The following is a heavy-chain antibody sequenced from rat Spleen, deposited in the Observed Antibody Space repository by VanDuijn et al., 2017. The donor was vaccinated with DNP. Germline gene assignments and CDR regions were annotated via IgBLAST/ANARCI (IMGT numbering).Heavy chain of an antibody. J-gene: IGHJ3*01. CDR1: GFTFSDYY. Sequence: EVHLVESGGGLVQPGRSLRLSCAASGFTFSDYYMAWVRQAPKKGLEWVASISYDGGSTYYRDAVKGRFTISRDNAKSSLYLQMDSLMSEETATYYCKTESSSRSYLAYWGQGTLVTVSS. V-gene: IGHV5-20*01. CDR3: KTESSSRSYLAY. D-gene: IGHD1-2*01. CDR2: ISYDGGST.